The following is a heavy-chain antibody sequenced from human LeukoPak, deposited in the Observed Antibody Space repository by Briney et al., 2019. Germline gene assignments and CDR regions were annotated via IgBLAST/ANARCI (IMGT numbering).Heavy chain of an antibody. CDR3: AIDRYDCSGTLDY. Sequence: ASVKVSCKASGYTFTGYYMHWVRQAPGQGLEWMGWINPNSGGTNYAQKFQGRVTMTRDTSISTAYMELSRLRSDDTAVYYCAIDRYDCSGTLDYWGQGTLVTVSS. CDR2: INPNSGGT. J-gene: IGHJ4*02. CDR1: GYTFTGYY. V-gene: IGHV1-2*02. D-gene: IGHD3-22*01.